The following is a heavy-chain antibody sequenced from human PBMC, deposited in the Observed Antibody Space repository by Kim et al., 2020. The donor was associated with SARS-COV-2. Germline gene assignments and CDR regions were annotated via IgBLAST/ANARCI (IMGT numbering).Heavy chain of an antibody. CDR2: INYDRST. Sequence: SETLSLTCAVYGDPVNGYYWSWIRQPPGKGLEWIGEINYDRSTNYNPSLKSRVTMSLDASKSQFSLRLTSLTAADTAVYYCVRGRHLDLLFHQSPHYLDSWGQGNLDTVTS. D-gene: IGHD3-9*01. V-gene: IGHV4-34*01. CDR3: VRGRHLDLLFHQSPHYLDS. CDR1: GDPVNGYY. J-gene: IGHJ4*02.